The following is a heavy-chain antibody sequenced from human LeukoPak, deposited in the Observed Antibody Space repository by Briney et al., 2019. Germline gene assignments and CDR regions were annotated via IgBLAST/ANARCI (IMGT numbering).Heavy chain of an antibody. V-gene: IGHV4-39*01. J-gene: IGHJ4*02. Sequence: SETLSLTCTVSGGSISSSSYYWGWIRQPPGKGLEWIGSIYYSGSTYYNPSLKSRVTISVDTSKNQFSLKLSSVTAADTAVYYCASQGGYCSGGSCYRSFDYWGQGTQVTVSS. CDR3: ASQGGYCSGGSCYRSFDY. D-gene: IGHD2-15*01. CDR2: IYYSGST. CDR1: GGSISSSSYY.